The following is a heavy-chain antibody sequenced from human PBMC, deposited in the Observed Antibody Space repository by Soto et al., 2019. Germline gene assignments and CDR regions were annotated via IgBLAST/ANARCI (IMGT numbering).Heavy chain of an antibody. CDR2: IYYSGST. V-gene: IGHV4-31*03. Sequence: QVQLQESGPGLVKPSQTLSLTCTVSGGSISSGGYYWSWIRQHPGKGLEWIGYIYYSGSTYYNPSLKSRVTISVDTSKNQFSLKLSSVTAADTVVYYCTRGLSNPGWFDPWGQGTLVTVSS. CDR1: GGSISSGGYY. D-gene: IGHD4-4*01. CDR3: TRGLSNPGWFDP. J-gene: IGHJ5*02.